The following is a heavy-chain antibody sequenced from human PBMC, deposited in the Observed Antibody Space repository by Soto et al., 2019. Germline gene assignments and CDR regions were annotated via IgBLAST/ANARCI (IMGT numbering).Heavy chain of an antibody. V-gene: IGHV3-23*01. CDR2: ISGSGGST. CDR3: AKDQGSSWYEIDY. Sequence: GGSLRLSCAASGFTFSSYSMTWVRQAPGKGLEWVSTISGSGGSTYYADSVKGRFTISRDNSKNTLYLQMNSLRAEDTAVYYCAKDQGSSWYEIDYWGQGTLVTVSS. J-gene: IGHJ4*02. CDR1: GFTFSSYS. D-gene: IGHD6-13*01.